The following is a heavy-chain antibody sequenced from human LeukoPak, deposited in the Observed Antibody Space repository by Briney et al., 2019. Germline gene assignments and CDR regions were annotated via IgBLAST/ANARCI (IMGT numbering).Heavy chain of an antibody. CDR3: AREPSPTSLYGMDV. CDR1: GGTFSSYA. CDR2: IIPIFGTA. V-gene: IGHV1-69*01. J-gene: IGHJ6*02. Sequence: SVKVSFKASGGTFSSYAISWVRQAPGQGLEWMGGIIPIFGTANYAQKFQGRVTITADESTSAAYMELSSLRSEDTAVYYCAREPSPTSLYGMDVWGQGTTVTVSS.